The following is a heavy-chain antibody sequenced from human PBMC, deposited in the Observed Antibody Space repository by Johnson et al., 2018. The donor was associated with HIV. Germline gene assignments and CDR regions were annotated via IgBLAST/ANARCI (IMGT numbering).Heavy chain of an antibody. Sequence: VQLVESGGGLVQPGGSLRLSCAASGFTFSTYAMNWVRQAPGKGLEWVSGISGGAGSTYYADSVKGRFTISRDNSHNTLSLHMSSLRAEDTAVYYCAPENGRNAFDIWGQGTMVAVSS. V-gene: IGHV3-23*04. CDR2: ISGGAGST. CDR1: GFTFSTYA. CDR3: APENGRNAFDI. J-gene: IGHJ3*02. D-gene: IGHD1-14*01.